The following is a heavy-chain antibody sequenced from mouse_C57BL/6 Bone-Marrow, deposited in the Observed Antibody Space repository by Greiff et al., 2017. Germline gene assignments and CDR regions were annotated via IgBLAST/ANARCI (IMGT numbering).Heavy chain of an antibody. D-gene: IGHD1-2*01. V-gene: IGHV8-8*01. CDR1: GFSLSTFGMG. J-gene: IGHJ2*01. Sequence: QVTLKVSGPGILQPSPTLSLTCSFSGFSLSTFGMGVGWIRQPSGKGLVWLAHLWWDDDKYYNPVLRSRPINSKNTSKNPVFLKSANVDSADTATYYCTRIALPITTADYWGQGTTLTVSS. CDR3: TRIALPITTADY. CDR2: LWWDDDK.